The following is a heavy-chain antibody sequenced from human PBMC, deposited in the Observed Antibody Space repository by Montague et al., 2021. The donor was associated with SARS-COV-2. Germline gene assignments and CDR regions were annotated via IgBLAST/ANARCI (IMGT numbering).Heavy chain of an antibody. V-gene: IGHV4-34*01. CDR3: ARRRRGIAAAVNWFDP. Sequence: SETLSLTCAVYGGSFSGYYWTWIRQPSGKGLEWIGEINHSGSTNYNPSLKSRVTISVDTSKNQFSLKLSSVTAADTAVYYCARRRRGIAAAVNWFDPWGQGTLVTVSS. J-gene: IGHJ5*02. CDR2: INHSGST. CDR1: GGSFSGYY. D-gene: IGHD6-13*01.